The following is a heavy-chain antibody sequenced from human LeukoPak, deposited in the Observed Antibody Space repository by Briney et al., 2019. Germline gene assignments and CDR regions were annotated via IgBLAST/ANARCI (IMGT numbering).Heavy chain of an antibody. Sequence: GGSLRFSCAASGFTFSSNWMTCVRQAPGKGLEWVANIKQDGSERNYVDSVKGRFTISRDNAKNSLYLQMNTLRDEDTAVYYCAKGTGCCYWGQGTLVTVSS. V-gene: IGHV3-7*03. D-gene: IGHD2-8*02. CDR2: IKQDGSER. CDR1: GFTFSSNW. J-gene: IGHJ4*02. CDR3: AKGTGCCY.